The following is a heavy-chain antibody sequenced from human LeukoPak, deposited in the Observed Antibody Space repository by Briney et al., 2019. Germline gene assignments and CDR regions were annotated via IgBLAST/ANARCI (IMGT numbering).Heavy chain of an antibody. D-gene: IGHD3-22*01. CDR2: IYYSGST. CDR1: GGSISSSSYY. CDR3: ARHGDYYVSSGYSLDY. Sequence: SETLSLTCTVSGGSISSSSYYGGWIRQPPGKGLEWIGSIYYSGSTYYNPSLKSRVTISVNTSKNHFSLKLSSVTAADTAVYYCARHGDYYVSSGYSLDYWGQGTLVTVSS. V-gene: IGHV4-39*01. J-gene: IGHJ4*02.